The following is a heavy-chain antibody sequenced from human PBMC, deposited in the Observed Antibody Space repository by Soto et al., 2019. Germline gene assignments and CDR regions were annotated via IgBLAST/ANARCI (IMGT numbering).Heavy chain of an antibody. J-gene: IGHJ4*02. D-gene: IGHD5-12*01. V-gene: IGHV2-70*11. CDR2: IDWDGAK. Sequence: SGPTLVSPTQTLTLTCTFSGFSLSTRGTYVSWIRQPPGKALEWLARIDWDGAKYYSTSLKTRLTISKDTSKNQVVLTVTNMDPVDTATFYCARIYSDYDYHYWGPGTLVTVSS. CDR1: GFSLSTRGTY. CDR3: ARIYSDYDYHY.